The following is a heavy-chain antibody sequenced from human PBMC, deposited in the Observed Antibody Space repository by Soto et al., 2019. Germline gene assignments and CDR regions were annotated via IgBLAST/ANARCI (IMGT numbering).Heavy chain of an antibody. V-gene: IGHV3-23*01. CDR2: ISGSGGST. CDR1: GFTFSSYA. Sequence: GGSLRLSCAASGFTFSSYAMSWVRQAPGKGLEWVSAISGSGGSTYSADPVKGRFTISRDNSKNTLYLQMNSLRAEDTAIYYCAKDRNMYGDYGPYFDYWGQGTLVTVSS. D-gene: IGHD4-17*01. J-gene: IGHJ4*02. CDR3: AKDRNMYGDYGPYFDY.